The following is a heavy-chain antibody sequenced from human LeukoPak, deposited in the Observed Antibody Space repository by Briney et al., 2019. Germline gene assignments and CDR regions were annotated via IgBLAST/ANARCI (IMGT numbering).Heavy chain of an antibody. CDR2: IIPILGIA. CDR3: AGWFGKHYFDY. Sequence: ASVKVSCKASGGTFSSYAISWVRQAPGQGLEWMGRIIPILGIANYAQKFQGRVTITADKSTSTAYMELSSLRSEDTAVYYCAGWFGKHYFDYWGQGTLVTVSS. J-gene: IGHJ4*02. CDR1: GGTFSSYA. V-gene: IGHV1-69*04. D-gene: IGHD3-10*01.